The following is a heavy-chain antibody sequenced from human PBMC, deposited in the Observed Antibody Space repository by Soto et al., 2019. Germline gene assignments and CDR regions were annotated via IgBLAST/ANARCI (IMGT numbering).Heavy chain of an antibody. Sequence: SGPTLVNPTQALTLTCTFSGFSLRTTGVDVGWIRQPPGKALEWLALLYWDDDNRCNPSLKSRLTLTKDTSKSQVVLTLTNVDPADTATYYCAHNPPQDSGAFDIWGQGTMVTVS. V-gene: IGHV2-5*02. CDR3: AHNPPQDSGAFDI. J-gene: IGHJ3*02. CDR1: GFSLRTTGVD. CDR2: LYWDDDN. D-gene: IGHD6-19*01.